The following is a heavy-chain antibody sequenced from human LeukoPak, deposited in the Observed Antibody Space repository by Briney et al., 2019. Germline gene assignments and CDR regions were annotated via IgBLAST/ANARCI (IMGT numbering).Heavy chain of an antibody. CDR3: ARYPYGQEAVYFDN. V-gene: IGHV4-4*07. Sequence: SETLSLTCTVSGGSISSYFWSWIRQPAGKGLEWIGRMYTSGSTNYNPSLKSRVTMSVDTSKNQLSLKLSSVTAADTAVYYCARYPYGQEAVYFDNWGQGTLVTV. J-gene: IGHJ4*02. D-gene: IGHD3-10*01. CDR2: MYTSGST. CDR1: GGSISSYF.